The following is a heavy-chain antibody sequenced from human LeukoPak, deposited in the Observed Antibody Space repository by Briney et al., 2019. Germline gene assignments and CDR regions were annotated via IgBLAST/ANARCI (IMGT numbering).Heavy chain of an antibody. CDR2: ISGSGGST. Sequence: GGSLRLSCAASGFTFSSYAMSWIRQATGKGLEWVSAISGSGGSTYYADSVKGRFTNSRDNSKNTLYLQMNSLRAESTAVYYCAIDLRPSGSGWYFLESFDIRCKEIMVTVSS. CDR3: AIDLRPSGSGWYFLESFDI. D-gene: IGHD6-19*01. V-gene: IGHV3-23*01. CDR1: GFTFSSYA. J-gene: IGHJ3*02.